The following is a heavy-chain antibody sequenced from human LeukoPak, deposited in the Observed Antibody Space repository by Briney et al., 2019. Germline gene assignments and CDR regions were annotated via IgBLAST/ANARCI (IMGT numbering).Heavy chain of an antibody. CDR2: IKFHGHET. J-gene: IGHJ3*02. CDR3: ARGVSNAFDI. V-gene: IGHV3-30*02. CDR1: GFNFNNYD. D-gene: IGHD2/OR15-2a*01. Sequence: GGSLTLSCVASGFNFNNYDLHWVRQAPGKGLEWVAFIKFHGHETFYADSVEGRFTFSRDNSRNTVYLQMNSLRAEDTAVYYCARGVSNAFDIWGQGTMVPVSS.